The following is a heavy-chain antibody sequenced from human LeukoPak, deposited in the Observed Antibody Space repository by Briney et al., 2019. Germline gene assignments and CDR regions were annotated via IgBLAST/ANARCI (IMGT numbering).Heavy chain of an antibody. Sequence: PGGSLRLSCAASGFTFSSYGMHWVRQAPGKGLEWVAFIRYDGSNKYYADSVKGRFTISIDNSKNTLYLQMNSLRAEDTAVYYCAKDLREGYSSSWPLLDDWGQGTLVTVSS. CDR3: AKDLREGYSSSWPLLDD. D-gene: IGHD6-13*01. CDR2: IRYDGSNK. V-gene: IGHV3-30*02. J-gene: IGHJ4*02. CDR1: GFTFSSYG.